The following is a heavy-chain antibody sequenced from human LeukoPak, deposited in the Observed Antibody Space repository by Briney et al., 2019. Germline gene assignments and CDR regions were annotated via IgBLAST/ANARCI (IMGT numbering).Heavy chain of an antibody. CDR2: IIPILGIA. CDR3: ARDPTHSYGRSMFRH. Sequence: GASVKVSCKASGGTFSSYAISWVRQAPGQGLEWMGRIIPILGIANYAQKFQGRVTITADKSTSTAYMELSSLRSEDTAVYYCARDPTHSYGRSMFRHWGQGTLVTVSS. J-gene: IGHJ4*02. CDR1: GGTFSSYA. D-gene: IGHD5-18*01. V-gene: IGHV1-69*04.